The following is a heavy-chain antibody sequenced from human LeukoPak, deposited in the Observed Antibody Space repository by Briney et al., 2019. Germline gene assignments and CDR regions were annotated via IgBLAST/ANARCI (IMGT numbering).Heavy chain of an antibody. CDR2: ISSSSSYI. CDR3: AMYSSANAREFQG. V-gene: IGHV3-21*01. J-gene: IGHJ1*01. CDR1: GFTFSSYS. Sequence: GGSLRLSCAASGFTFSSYSMNWVRQAPGKGLEWVSSISSSSSYIYYADSVKGRFTISRDNAKNSLYLQMNSLRAEDTAVYYCAMYSSANAREFQGWGQGTLVTVSS. D-gene: IGHD3-22*01.